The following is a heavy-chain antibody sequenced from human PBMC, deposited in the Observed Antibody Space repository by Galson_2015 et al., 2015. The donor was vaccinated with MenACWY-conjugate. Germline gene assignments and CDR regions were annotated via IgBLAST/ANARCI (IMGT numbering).Heavy chain of an antibody. CDR1: GFTFSNYY. J-gene: IGHJ4*02. D-gene: IGHD2-8*01. CDR2: ISSSSSSYT. Sequence: SLRLSCAASGFTFSNYYMSWIRQAPGKGLEWLSYISSSSSSYTNYAESVKGRFTISKDNAKNLVNLQMNSLTVEDTAVYYCARSNGDYFEDYWGQGTLVTVSS. V-gene: IGHV3-11*06. CDR3: ARSNGDYFEDY.